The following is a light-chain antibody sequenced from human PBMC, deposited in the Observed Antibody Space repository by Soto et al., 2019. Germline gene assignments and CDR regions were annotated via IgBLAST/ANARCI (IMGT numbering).Light chain of an antibody. V-gene: IGKV3-15*01. Sequence: EIVMTQSPATLSVSPGEGATLSCRASQSLSSHLAWYQQKPGQAPRLLIYGASTRATGIPARFSGSGSGTEFTLTISSLQSEEFAVYYCLQYKSWPLTFGGGTKVEIK. J-gene: IGKJ4*01. CDR2: GAS. CDR3: LQYKSWPLT. CDR1: QSLSSH.